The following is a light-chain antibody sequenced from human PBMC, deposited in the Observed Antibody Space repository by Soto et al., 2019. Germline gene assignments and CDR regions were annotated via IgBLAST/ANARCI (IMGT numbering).Light chain of an antibody. CDR3: HQYNNWPRT. J-gene: IGKJ1*01. V-gene: IGKV3-15*01. CDR1: QGVNRN. CDR2: GVF. Sequence: EVVMTQSPATPSVSPGERATLSCRASQGVNRNLAWYHHKPGQAPRLVIYGVFTRATGIPGRFSGGWSGTEFTLTINGLQSEDFGVYYCHQYNNWPRTFGQGTKVDI.